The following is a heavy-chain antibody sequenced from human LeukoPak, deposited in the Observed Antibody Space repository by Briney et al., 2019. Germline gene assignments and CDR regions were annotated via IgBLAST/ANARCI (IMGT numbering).Heavy chain of an antibody. V-gene: IGHV3-9*01. D-gene: IGHD3-10*01. CDR3: ARHLRGVRGTFDY. Sequence: GGSLRLSCAASGFTFDDYAMHWVRQAPGKGLEWVSGISWNSGSIGYADSVKGRFTISRDNAKNSLYLQMNSLRAEDTATYFCARHLRGVRGTFDYWGQGTLVTVSS. CDR2: ISWNSGSI. J-gene: IGHJ4*02. CDR1: GFTFDDYA.